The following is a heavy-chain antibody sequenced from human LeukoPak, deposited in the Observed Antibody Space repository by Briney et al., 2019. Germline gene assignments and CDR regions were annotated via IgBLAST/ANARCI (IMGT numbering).Heavy chain of an antibody. Sequence: SETLSLTCTVSGGSTSSGDYYWSWIRQPPGKGLEWIGYIYYSGSTYYNPSLKSRVTISVDTSKNQFSLKLSSVIAADTAVYYCARDRQALFDYWGQGTLVTVSS. CDR2: IYYSGST. J-gene: IGHJ4*02. CDR3: ARDRQALFDY. V-gene: IGHV4-30-4*08. CDR1: GGSTSSGDYY.